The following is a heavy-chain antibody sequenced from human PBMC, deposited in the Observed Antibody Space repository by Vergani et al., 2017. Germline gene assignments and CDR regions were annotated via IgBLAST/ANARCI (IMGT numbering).Heavy chain of an antibody. V-gene: IGHV3-23*01. CDR1: GFTFSSYA. Sequence: EVQLLESGGGLVQPGGSLRLSCAASGFTFSSYAMSWVRQAPGKGLEWVSAISGSGGSTYYADSVKGRFTISRDNSKNTLYLQMNSLRAEDTAVYYCAKALRDDFWSGYYRRRDDAFDIWGQGTMVTVSS. CDR3: AKALRDDFWSGYYRRRDDAFDI. CDR2: ISGSGGST. D-gene: IGHD3-3*01. J-gene: IGHJ3*02.